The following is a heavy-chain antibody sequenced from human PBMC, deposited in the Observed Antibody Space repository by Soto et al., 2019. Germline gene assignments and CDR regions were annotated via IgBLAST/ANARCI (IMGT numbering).Heavy chain of an antibody. Sequence: ASVKVSCKASAYTFTSYAMHWVRQAPGQRLEWMGWINAGNGNTKYSQKFQGRVTITRDTSASTAYMELSSLRSEDTAVYYCASGIAVAGTYYYYGMDVWGQGTTVTVSS. J-gene: IGHJ6*02. CDR1: AYTFTSYA. V-gene: IGHV1-3*01. D-gene: IGHD6-19*01. CDR3: ASGIAVAGTYYYYGMDV. CDR2: INAGNGNT.